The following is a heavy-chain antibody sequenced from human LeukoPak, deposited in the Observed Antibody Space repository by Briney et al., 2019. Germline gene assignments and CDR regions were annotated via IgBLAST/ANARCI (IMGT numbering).Heavy chain of an antibody. Sequence: SEPLSLTCTVSGDSIRSVDYYWSWIRQPPGKGLEWIGYTYHSGSTYYNPSLKSRVTISVDRSKNQFSLKLSSVTAADTAVYYCARVWGDYFDYWGQGTLVTVSS. V-gene: IGHV4-30-2*01. CDR3: ARVWGDYFDY. CDR2: TYHSGST. CDR1: GDSIRSVDYY. D-gene: IGHD3-10*01. J-gene: IGHJ4*02.